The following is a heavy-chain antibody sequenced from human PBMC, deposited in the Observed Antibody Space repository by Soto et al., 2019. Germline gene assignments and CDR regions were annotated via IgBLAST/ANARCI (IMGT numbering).Heavy chain of an antibody. CDR2: VYHIGAT. J-gene: IGHJ4*02. CDR1: GGSINTSGYY. CDR3: ARASSENYYTGHYFDS. V-gene: IGHV4-31*03. D-gene: IGHD1-26*01. Sequence: QVQLREPGPGLLKPPQTLSLTCTVSGGSINTSGYYWTWIRQYPRKALEWIGYVYHIGATFYTPSLKSRVIISRDTSENQFSLKLKSLTAADTAVYYCARASSENYYTGHYFDSWGQGTLVTVSS.